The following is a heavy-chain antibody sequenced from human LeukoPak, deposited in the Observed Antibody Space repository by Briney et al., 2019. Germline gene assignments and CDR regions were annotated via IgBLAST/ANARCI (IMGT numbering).Heavy chain of an antibody. CDR1: GFTFSSYW. D-gene: IGHD6-13*01. V-gene: IGHV3-7*05. CDR3: ARLGTGIAAAGTGYFDY. CDR2: IKQDGSEK. J-gene: IGHJ4*02. Sequence: PGGSLRLSCAASGFTFSSYWMSWVRQAPGKGLEWVANIKQDGSEKYYVDSVKGRFTISRDNAKNSLYLQMNSLRAEDTAVYYCARLGTGIAAAGTGYFDYRGQGTLVTVSS.